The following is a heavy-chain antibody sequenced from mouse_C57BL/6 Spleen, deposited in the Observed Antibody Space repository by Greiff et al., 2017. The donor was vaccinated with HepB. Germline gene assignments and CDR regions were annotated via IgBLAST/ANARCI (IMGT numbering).Heavy chain of an antibody. CDR2: IWSGGST. CDR1: GFPLTSYG. D-gene: IGHD2-3*01. CDR3: ARKGDGGAMDY. Sequence: VKLMESGPGLVQPSQSLSITCTVSGFPLTSYGLHWVRQFPGKGLEWLGVIWSGGSTDYNAAFISRLSISKDNSKSQVFFKMNSLQADDTAIYYCARKGDGGAMDYWGQGTSVTVSS. V-gene: IGHV2-2*01. J-gene: IGHJ4*01.